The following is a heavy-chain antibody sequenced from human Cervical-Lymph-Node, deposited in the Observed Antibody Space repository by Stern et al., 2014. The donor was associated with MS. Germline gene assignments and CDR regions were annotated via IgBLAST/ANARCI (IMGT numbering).Heavy chain of an antibody. Sequence: VPLVESGGVLVTPGGSLRLSCAASGFSFSDSYMRWIRQAPGKGLEWISYISSSGGTIFYADSVKGRFTISRDNANNSLYLQMNSLTADDTGVYYCARGGDGGSYYSFAYWGQGTLVTVSS. CDR1: GFSFSDSY. J-gene: IGHJ4*02. D-gene: IGHD1-26*01. V-gene: IGHV3-11*01. CDR2: ISSSGGTI. CDR3: ARGGDGGSYYSFAY.